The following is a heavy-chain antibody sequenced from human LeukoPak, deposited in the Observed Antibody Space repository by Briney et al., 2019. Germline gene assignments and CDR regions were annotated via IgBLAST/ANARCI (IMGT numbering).Heavy chain of an antibody. V-gene: IGHV1-69*13. J-gene: IGHJ4*02. CDR1: GYTFSSYA. CDR3: ARDLIAAAGYYFDY. CDR2: IIPIFGTA. Sequence: ASVKVSCKASGYTFSSYAISWVRQAPGQGLEWMGGIIPIFGTANYAQKFQGRVTITADESTSTAYMELSRLRSEDTAVYYCARDLIAAAGYYFDYWGQGTLVTVSS. D-gene: IGHD6-13*01.